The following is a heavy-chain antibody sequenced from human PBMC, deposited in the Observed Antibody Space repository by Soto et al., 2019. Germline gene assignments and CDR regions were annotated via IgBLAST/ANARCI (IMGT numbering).Heavy chain of an antibody. CDR3: ARGGATVLTPGYYHGMDV. CDR2: IYNSGTT. D-gene: IGHD4-17*01. V-gene: IGHV4-30-4*01. Sequence: PSETLSLTCTVSGGSIRSGDYYWSWIRQPPGKGLEWIGYIYNSGTTYYNPSLKSRVTISVDTSKNQFSLKLTSVTAADTAVYYCARGGATVLTPGYYHGMDVWGQGTTVIVSS. J-gene: IGHJ6*02. CDR1: GGSIRSGDYY.